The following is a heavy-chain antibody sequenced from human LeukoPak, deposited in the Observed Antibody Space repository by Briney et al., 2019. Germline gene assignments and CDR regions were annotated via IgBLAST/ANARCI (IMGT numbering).Heavy chain of an antibody. Sequence: GGSLRLSCAASGFTFSGSAMHWARQASGKGLEWVGRIRSKANSYATAYAASVKGRFTISRDDSKNTAYLQMNSLKTEDTAVYYCTRQAWGSDVGYWGQGTLVTVSS. CDR3: TRQAWGSDVGY. CDR1: GFTFSGSA. J-gene: IGHJ4*02. CDR2: IRSKANSYAT. V-gene: IGHV3-73*01. D-gene: IGHD3-16*01.